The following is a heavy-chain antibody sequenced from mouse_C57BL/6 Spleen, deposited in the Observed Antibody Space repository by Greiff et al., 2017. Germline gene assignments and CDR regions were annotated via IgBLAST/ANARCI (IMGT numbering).Heavy chain of an antibody. D-gene: IGHD2-3*01. Sequence: EVMLVESGGGLVKPGGSLKLSCAASGFTFSDYGMHWVRQAPEKGLEWVAYISSGSSTIYYADTVKGRFTISRDNAKNTLFLQMTSLRSEDTALYYCARDGYYWYFDVWGTGTTVTFSS. CDR1: GFTFSDYG. CDR2: ISSGSSTI. V-gene: IGHV5-17*01. CDR3: ARDGYYWYFDV. J-gene: IGHJ1*03.